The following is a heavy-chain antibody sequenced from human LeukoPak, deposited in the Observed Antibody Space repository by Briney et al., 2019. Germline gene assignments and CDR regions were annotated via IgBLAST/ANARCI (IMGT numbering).Heavy chain of an antibody. Sequence: GGSLRHSCAPSGFIFSIYEVHWVRQPPGEGLEWVSYISSSGSTIYSADSVKGRFTISRDHAKNPLYLQMNSLRADDTAVSYCATTRYCSGCSCYHDYWGKGTLVTVSS. D-gene: IGHD2-15*01. CDR2: ISSSGSTI. J-gene: IGHJ4*02. CDR1: GFIFSIYE. CDR3: ATTRYCSGCSCYHDY. V-gene: IGHV3-48*03.